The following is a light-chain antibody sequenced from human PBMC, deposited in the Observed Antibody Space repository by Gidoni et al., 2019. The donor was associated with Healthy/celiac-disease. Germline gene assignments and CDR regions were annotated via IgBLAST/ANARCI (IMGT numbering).Light chain of an antibody. Sequence: EIVFTQSPATLSLSPGERATLSCRASQSVSTSLAWYQQKPGQPPRLLIYDASNRATGIPARFSGSGSGTDFTLTISSLEPEDFAVYYCQQRRDWPRTFGQGTKVEIK. CDR1: QSVSTS. V-gene: IGKV3-11*01. J-gene: IGKJ1*01. CDR3: QQRRDWPRT. CDR2: DAS.